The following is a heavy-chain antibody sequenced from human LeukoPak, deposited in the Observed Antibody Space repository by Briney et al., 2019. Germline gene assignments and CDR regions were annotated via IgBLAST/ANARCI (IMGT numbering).Heavy chain of an antibody. CDR2: FDPEDGET. CDR1: GYTLTELS. J-gene: IGHJ4*02. CDR3: ATTLLRFLEWLPSPFDY. D-gene: IGHD3-3*01. V-gene: IGHV1-24*01. Sequence: ASVKVSCKVSGYTLTELSIHWVRQAPGKGLEWMGGFDPEDGETIYAQKFQGRVTMTEDTSTDTAYIELSSLRSEDTAVYYCATTLLRFLEWLPSPFDYWGQGTLVTVSS.